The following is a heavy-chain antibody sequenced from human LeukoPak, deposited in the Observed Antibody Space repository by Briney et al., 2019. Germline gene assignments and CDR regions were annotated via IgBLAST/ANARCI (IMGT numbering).Heavy chain of an antibody. CDR2: ISSSSSYI. Sequence: GGSLRLSCAASGFTFSSYGMHWVRQAPGKGLEWVSSISSSSSYIYYADSVKGRFTISRDNAKNSLYLQMNSLRAEDTAVYYCASTYSGYDPFDYWGQGTLVTVSS. V-gene: IGHV3-21*01. CDR3: ASTYSGYDPFDY. J-gene: IGHJ4*02. CDR1: GFTFSSYG. D-gene: IGHD5-12*01.